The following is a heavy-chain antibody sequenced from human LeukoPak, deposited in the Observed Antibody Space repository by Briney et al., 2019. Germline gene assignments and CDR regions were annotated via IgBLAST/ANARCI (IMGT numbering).Heavy chain of an antibody. J-gene: IGHJ4*02. D-gene: IGHD6-19*01. CDR2: FDPEDGET. CDR1: GYTLTELS. Sequence: ASVKVSCKVSGYTLTELSMHWVRQAPGKGLEWMGGFDPEDGETIYAQKFQGRVTMTEDTSTGTAYMELSSLRSEDTAVYYCARVARKAVAGLYFDYWGQGTLVTVSS. CDR3: ARVARKAVAGLYFDY. V-gene: IGHV1-24*01.